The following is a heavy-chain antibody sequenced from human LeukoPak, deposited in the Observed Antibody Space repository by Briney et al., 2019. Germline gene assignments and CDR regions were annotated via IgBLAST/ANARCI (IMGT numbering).Heavy chain of an antibody. CDR2: IYYRGST. J-gene: IGHJ5*02. Sequence: SETLSLTCTVSGGSISSSSYYWGWIRQAPGKGFEWIGSIYYRGSTYYSPSLKSRLTISVDTSRNQFSLNLNSVTAADTAVYYCARTLIAVAADWFDPWGQGTLVTVSS. CDR1: GGSISSSSYY. CDR3: ARTLIAVAADWFDP. V-gene: IGHV4-39*01. D-gene: IGHD6-19*01.